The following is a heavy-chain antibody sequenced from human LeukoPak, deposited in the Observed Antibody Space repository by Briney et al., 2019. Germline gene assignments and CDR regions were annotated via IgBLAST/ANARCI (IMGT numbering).Heavy chain of an antibody. D-gene: IGHD3-9*01. CDR1: GFTFSDYY. Sequence: GGSLRLSCTASGFTFSDYYMSWIRQAPGKGLEWVSYISSSGSNIYYADSVKGRFTISRDNAKNSLYLQMNSLRAEDTVVYYCARETPYYDILTGYPNDDAFDIWGQGTMVTVSS. CDR3: ARETPYYDILTGYPNDDAFDI. V-gene: IGHV3-11*04. J-gene: IGHJ3*02. CDR2: ISSSGSNI.